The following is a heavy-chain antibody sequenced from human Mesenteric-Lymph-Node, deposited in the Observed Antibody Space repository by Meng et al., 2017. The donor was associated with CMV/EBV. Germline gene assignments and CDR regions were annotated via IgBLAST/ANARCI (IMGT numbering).Heavy chain of an antibody. J-gene: IGHJ4*02. D-gene: IGHD2-2*01. V-gene: IGHV3-21*06. CDR1: FSVSSNY. Sequence: FSVSSNYMTWVRQAPGKGLEWVSSITSSSTYIYYADSLKGRFTISRDNAKSSLYLEISSLRAEDTAVYYCARENFCSSTNCYVGIDYWGQGILVTVSS. CDR3: ARENFCSSTNCYVGIDY. CDR2: ITSSSTYI.